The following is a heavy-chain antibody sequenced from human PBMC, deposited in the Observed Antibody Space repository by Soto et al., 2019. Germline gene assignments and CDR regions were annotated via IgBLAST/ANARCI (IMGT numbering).Heavy chain of an antibody. CDR1: GYSFTSHF. D-gene: IGHD4-17*01. V-gene: IGHV1-46*01. J-gene: IGHJ3*02. CDR2: ITPSGGST. Sequence: VASVKVSCKASGYSFTSHFMHWVRQAPGQGLEWMGIITPSGGSTSYAQKFQGRVSMTRDTSTSTVYMELSSPRSEDTALYYCARENYGDKYAFDMWGQGTMVTVSS. CDR3: ARENYGDKYAFDM.